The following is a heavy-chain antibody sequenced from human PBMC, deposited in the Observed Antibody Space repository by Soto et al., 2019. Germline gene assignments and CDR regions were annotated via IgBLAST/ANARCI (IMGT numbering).Heavy chain of an antibody. CDR3: AKDTVGGYSFWSGYYSDGLDV. CDR2: ISGSADGT. V-gene: IGHV3-23*01. CDR1: GFTFDSYA. Sequence: EVKLLESGGGLAQPGGSLRLSCVGSGFTFDSYAISWVRQAPGGRLQWIAAISGSADGTDYAHSVRGRFTISRDNAQKTVHLQMDSLRVEDTAVYFCAKDTVGGYSFWSGYYSDGLDVWGQGTLVTVS. D-gene: IGHD3-3*01. J-gene: IGHJ3*01.